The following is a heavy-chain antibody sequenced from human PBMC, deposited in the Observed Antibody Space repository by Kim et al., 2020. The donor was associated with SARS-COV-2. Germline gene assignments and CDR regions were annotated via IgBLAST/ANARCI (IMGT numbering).Heavy chain of an antibody. CDR3: AKDLLSPSSSWY. D-gene: IGHD6-13*01. Sequence: GGSLRLSCAASGFTFSSYGMHWVRQDPGKGLEWVAVISYDGSNKYYADSVKGRFTISRDNSKNTLYLQMNSLRAEDTAVYYCAKDLLSPSSSWY. CDR2: ISYDGSNK. CDR1: GFTFSSYG. J-gene: IGHJ2*01. V-gene: IGHV3-30*18.